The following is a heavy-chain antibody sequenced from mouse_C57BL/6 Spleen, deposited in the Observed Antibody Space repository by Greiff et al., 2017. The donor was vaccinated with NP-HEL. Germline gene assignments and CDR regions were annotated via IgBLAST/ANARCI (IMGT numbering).Heavy chain of an antibody. CDR1: GYTFTNYW. CDR2: IYPGGGYT. V-gene: IGHV1-63*01. Sequence: VQLQQSGAELVRPGTSVKMSCKASGYTFTNYWIGWAKQRPGHGLEWIGDIYPGGGYTNYNEKFKGKATLTADKSSSTAYMQFISLTSEASAIYYCARGDWFDYWGQGTTLTVSS. D-gene: IGHD3-3*01. J-gene: IGHJ2*01. CDR3: ARGDWFDY.